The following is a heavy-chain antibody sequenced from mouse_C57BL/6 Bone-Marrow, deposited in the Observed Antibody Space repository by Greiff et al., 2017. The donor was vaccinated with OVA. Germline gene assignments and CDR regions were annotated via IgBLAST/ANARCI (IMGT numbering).Heavy chain of an antibody. Sequence: VQLQQSGPELVKPGASVKISCKASGYTFTDYYMNWVKQSHGKSLEWIGDINPNNGGTSYNQKFKGKATLTVDKSSSTAYMELRSLTSEDSAVYYCASHWDLFDYWGQGTTLTVSS. V-gene: IGHV1-26*01. CDR2: INPNNGGT. CDR3: ASHWDLFDY. J-gene: IGHJ2*01. CDR1: GYTFTDYY. D-gene: IGHD4-1*01.